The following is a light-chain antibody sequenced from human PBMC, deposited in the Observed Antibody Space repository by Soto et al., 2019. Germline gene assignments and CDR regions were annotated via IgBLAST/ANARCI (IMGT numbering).Light chain of an antibody. CDR3: QQYYSYPPS. CDR2: AAS. Sequence: AIRMTQSPSSFSASTGDRVTITCRASQGISSYLAWYQQKPGKAPKLLIYAASTLQSGGPSRFSGSGSGTDFTLTISCLQSEDFATNYCQQYYSYPPSFGQEPKLEIK. V-gene: IGKV1-8*01. J-gene: IGKJ2*01. CDR1: QGISSY.